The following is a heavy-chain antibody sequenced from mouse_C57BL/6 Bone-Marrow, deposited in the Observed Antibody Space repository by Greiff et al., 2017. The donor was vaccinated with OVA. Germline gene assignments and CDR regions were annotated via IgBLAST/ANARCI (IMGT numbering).Heavy chain of an antibody. J-gene: IGHJ3*01. Sequence: QVQLQQPGAELVMPGASVKLSCKASGYTFTSYWMHWVKQRPGQGLEWIGEIDPSDSYTNYNQKFKGKSTLTVDKSSSTAYMQLSSLTSEDSAVYYCGRSGNSFAYWGQGTLVTVSA. D-gene: IGHD2-1*01. CDR3: GRSGNSFAY. V-gene: IGHV1-69*01. CDR2: IDPSDSYT. CDR1: GYTFTSYW.